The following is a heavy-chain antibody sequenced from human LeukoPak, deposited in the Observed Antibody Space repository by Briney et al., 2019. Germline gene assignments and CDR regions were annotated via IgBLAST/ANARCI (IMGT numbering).Heavy chain of an antibody. CDR3: ARVCRDSSGYGAFDI. V-gene: IGHV3-23*01. CDR1: GFTFTSYA. J-gene: IGHJ3*02. D-gene: IGHD3-22*01. CDR2: ISGSGDYT. Sequence: GGSLRLSCAASGFTFTSYAMNWVRQAPGKGLEWVSAISGSGDYTYYVASVKGRFTISRDTSRNTLYLQMNSLRDEDTAVYYCARVCRDSSGYGAFDIWGQGTMVTVSS.